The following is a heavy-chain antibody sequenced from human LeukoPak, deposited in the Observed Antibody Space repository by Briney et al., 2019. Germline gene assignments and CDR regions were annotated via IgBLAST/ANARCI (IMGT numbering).Heavy chain of an antibody. J-gene: IGHJ4*02. Sequence: GSLRLSCAASGFTVSSNYMSWVRQAPGKGLEWVSVIYGGGSTYYADSVKGRFTISRDNSKNTLYLQMNSLRAEDTAVYYCARDFSYSSGYYDYWGQGTLVTVSS. CDR2: IYGGGST. D-gene: IGHD3-22*01. CDR1: GFTVSSNY. CDR3: ARDFSYSSGYYDY. V-gene: IGHV3-66*01.